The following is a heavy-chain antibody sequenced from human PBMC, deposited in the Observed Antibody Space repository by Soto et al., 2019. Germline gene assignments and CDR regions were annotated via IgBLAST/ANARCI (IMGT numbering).Heavy chain of an antibody. CDR2: ISSSGYI. CDR3: ARDCSGGSCYPGMDV. V-gene: IGHV3-21*01. D-gene: IGHD2-15*01. CDR1: GFNFNSYT. J-gene: IGHJ6*02. Sequence: PGWSLRLSCAAAGFNFNSYTINWVRQAPGKRLEWLSSISSSGYIFSTDSVRGRFTISRDNAKNSVYLQINSLRAEETAVYFCARDCSGGSCYPGMDVWGQGTTVTASS.